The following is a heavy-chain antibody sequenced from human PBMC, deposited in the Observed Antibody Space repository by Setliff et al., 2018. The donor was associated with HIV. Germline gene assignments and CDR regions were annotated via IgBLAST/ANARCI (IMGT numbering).Heavy chain of an antibody. Sequence: ASVKVSCKISGYTLSELSMHWVRQAPGKGLEWMVGVNPEEGKTIYAQKFQGRVTMTEDTSTDTAFMDLNNLRSEDTAVYYCAASISSRHYYGSALWGRGTLVTVSS. CDR2: VNPEEGKT. J-gene: IGHJ2*01. V-gene: IGHV1-24*01. CDR1: GYTLSELS. D-gene: IGHD3-10*01. CDR3: AASISSRHYYGSAL.